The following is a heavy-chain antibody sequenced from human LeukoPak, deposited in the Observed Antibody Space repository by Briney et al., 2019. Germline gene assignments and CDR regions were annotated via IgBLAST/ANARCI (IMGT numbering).Heavy chain of an antibody. V-gene: IGHV1-69*04. CDR2: IIPILGIA. CDR3: ARVVVADTRDGETYNWFDP. D-gene: IGHD2-15*01. CDR1: GGTFSSYA. Sequence: SVKVSCKASGGTFSSYAISWVRQAPGQGLEWMGRIIPILGIANYAQKFQGRVTVTADKSTSTAYMELSSLRSEDTAVYYCARVVVADTRDGETYNWFDPWGQGTLVIVSS. J-gene: IGHJ5*02.